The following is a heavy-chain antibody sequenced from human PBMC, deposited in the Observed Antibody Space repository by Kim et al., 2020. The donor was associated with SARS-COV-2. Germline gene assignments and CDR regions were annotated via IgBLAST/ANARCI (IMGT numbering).Heavy chain of an antibody. J-gene: IGHJ3*02. D-gene: IGHD3-22*01. V-gene: IGHV3-23*01. CDR3: AKDSVAFSMIVVADAFDI. Sequence: GGSLRLSCAASGFTFSSYAMSWVRQAPGKGLEWVSAISGSGGSTYYAHSVKGRFTISRDNSKNTLYLQMNSLRAEDTAVYYCAKDSVAFSMIVVADAFDIWGQGTMVTVSS. CDR2: ISGSGGST. CDR1: GFTFSSYA.